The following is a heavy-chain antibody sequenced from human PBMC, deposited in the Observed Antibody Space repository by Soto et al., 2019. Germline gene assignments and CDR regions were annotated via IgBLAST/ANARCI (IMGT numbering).Heavy chain of an antibody. V-gene: IGHV4-34*01. J-gene: IGHJ4*02. CDR3: ARGRWIQLWLRGYYFDY. Sequence: NPSETLSLTCAVYGGSFSGYYWSWIRQPPGKGLEWIGEINHSGSTNYNPSLKSRVTISVDTSKNQFSLKLSSVTAADTAVYYCARGRWIQLWLRGYYFDYWGQGTLVTVSS. CDR1: GGSFSGYY. CDR2: INHSGST. D-gene: IGHD5-18*01.